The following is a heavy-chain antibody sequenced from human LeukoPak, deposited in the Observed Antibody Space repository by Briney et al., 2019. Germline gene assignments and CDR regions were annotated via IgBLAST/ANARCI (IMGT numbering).Heavy chain of an antibody. CDR2: IYTSGST. V-gene: IGHV4-4*09. J-gene: IGHJ4*02. CDR3: AGARDSSIDY. CDR1: GGPISSYY. Sequence: PSETLSLTCTVSGGPISSYYWIWIRQPPARGREGIGNIYTSGSTNYNPSLKSRVTISVDTSKNQFSLKLSSVTAADTDVYYCAGARDSSIDYWGQGTLVTVSS. D-gene: IGHD3-22*01.